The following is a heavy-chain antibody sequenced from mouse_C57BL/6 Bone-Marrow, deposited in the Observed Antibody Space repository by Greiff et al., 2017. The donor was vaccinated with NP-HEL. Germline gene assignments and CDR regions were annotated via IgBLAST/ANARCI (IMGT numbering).Heavy chain of an antibody. V-gene: IGHV8-12*01. J-gene: IGHJ1*03. CDR3: ARFSVWYFDV. Sequence: QVTLKESGPGILQSSQTLSLTCSFSGFSLSTSGMGVSWIRQPSGKGLEWLAHIYWDDDKRYNPSLKSRLTISKDTSRNQVFLKITSVDTADTATYYCARFSVWYFDVWGTGTTVTVSS. CDR1: GFSLSTSGMG. CDR2: IYWDDDK.